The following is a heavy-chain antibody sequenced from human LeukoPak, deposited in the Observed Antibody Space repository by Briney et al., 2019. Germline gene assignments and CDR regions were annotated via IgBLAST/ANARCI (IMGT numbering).Heavy chain of an antibody. Sequence: GESLKISCKGSGYSFTSYWIGWVHQMPGKGLEWMGIIYPGDSDTRYSPSFQGQVTISADKSISTAYLQWSSLKASDTAMYYCAVAYDSSGYYPGYFDYWGQGTLVTVSS. CDR2: IYPGDSDT. CDR3: AVAYDSSGYYPGYFDY. D-gene: IGHD3-22*01. V-gene: IGHV5-51*07. CDR1: GYSFTSYW. J-gene: IGHJ4*02.